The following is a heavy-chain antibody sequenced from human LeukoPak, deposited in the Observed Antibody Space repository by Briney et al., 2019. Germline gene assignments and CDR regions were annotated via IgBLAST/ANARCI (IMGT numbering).Heavy chain of an antibody. J-gene: IGHJ4*02. Sequence: PGGSLRLSCAASGFTFSSYGMHWVRQAPGKGLEWVAVISYDGSNKYYADSVKGRFTISRDNAENSLYLQMNSLRAEDTAVYYCARDGRGYSSGWTLDYWGQGTLVTVSS. V-gene: IGHV3-30*03. D-gene: IGHD6-19*01. CDR3: ARDGRGYSSGWTLDY. CDR2: ISYDGSNK. CDR1: GFTFSSYG.